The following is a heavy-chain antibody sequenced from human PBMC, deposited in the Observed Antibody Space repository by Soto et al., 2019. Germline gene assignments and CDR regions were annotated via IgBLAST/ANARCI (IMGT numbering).Heavy chain of an antibody. V-gene: IGHV4-31*03. D-gene: IGHD1-26*01. CDR3: ARGEDYYGMDV. CDR1: GGSIISGGYY. CDR2: IYYSGST. Sequence: PSETLSLTCTVSGGSIISGGYYFSGIRQHPGKGLEWIGYIYYSGSTYYNPSLKSRVTISVDTSKNQFSLKLSSVTAADTAVYYCARGEDYYGMDVWGQGTTVTVSS. J-gene: IGHJ6*02.